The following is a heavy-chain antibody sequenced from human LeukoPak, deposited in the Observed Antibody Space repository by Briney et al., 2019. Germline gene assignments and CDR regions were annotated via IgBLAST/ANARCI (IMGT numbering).Heavy chain of an antibody. CDR1: GFTFSSYE. CDR2: ISSSGSTI. CDR3: ARGGGFASYYDY. V-gene: IGHV3-48*03. D-gene: IGHD3-16*01. J-gene: IGHJ4*02. Sequence: GGSLRLSCAASGFTFSSYEMNWVRQAPGKGLEWVSYISSSGSTIYYADSVKGRFTISRDNAKNSLYLQMNSLRAEDTAVYYCARGGGFASYYDYWGQGTLVTVSS.